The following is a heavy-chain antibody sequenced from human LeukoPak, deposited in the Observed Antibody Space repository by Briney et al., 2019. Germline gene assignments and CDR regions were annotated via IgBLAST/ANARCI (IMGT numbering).Heavy chain of an antibody. J-gene: IGHJ4*02. CDR1: GGSIGIGGYY. CDR3: ARFYYSTSGSYPSYFDF. CDR2: IYYSGST. Sequence: SETLSLTCTVSGGSIGIGGYYWTWLRQHPGKGLEWIGYIYYSGSTYHDPSLQSRVTISVDPSKNQFALRLTSVDAADTTANHCARFYYSTSGSYPSYFDFWGQGTLVTVSS. V-gene: IGHV4-31*03. D-gene: IGHD3-10*01.